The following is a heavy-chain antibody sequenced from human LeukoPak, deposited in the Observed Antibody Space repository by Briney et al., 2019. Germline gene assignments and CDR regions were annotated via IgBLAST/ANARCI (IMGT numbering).Heavy chain of an antibody. Sequence: PGRSLRLSCAASGFTFSSYGMHWVRQAPGKGLEWVAVISYDGSNKYYADSVKGRFTISRDNSKNTLYLQMNSLRAEDTAVYYPMVRGVPPRGMDVWGQGTTVTVSS. CDR2: ISYDGSNK. V-gene: IGHV3-30*03. CDR1: GFTFSSYG. CDR3: MVRGVPPRGMDV. D-gene: IGHD3-10*01. J-gene: IGHJ6*02.